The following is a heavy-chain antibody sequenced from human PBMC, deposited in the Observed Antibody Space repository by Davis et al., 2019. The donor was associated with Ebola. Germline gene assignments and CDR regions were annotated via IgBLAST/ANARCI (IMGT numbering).Heavy chain of an antibody. J-gene: IGHJ4*01. CDR2: INSDGSST. CDR1: GFTFSSYW. Sequence: GESLKISCAASGFTFSSYWMHWVRQAPGKGLVWVSRINSDGSSTSYADSVKGRFTISRDNAKNSLFLQLNSLRAEDTALYYCARLPSGVGRALDYWGHGTLVTVSS. CDR3: ARLPSGVGRALDY. V-gene: IGHV3-74*01. D-gene: IGHD5-12*01.